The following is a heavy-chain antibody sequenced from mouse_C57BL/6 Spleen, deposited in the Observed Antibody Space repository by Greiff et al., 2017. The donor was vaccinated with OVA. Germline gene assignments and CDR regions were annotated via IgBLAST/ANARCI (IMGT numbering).Heavy chain of an antibody. CDR3: ASPHYDYPRYYAMDY. CDR1: GFTFSSYG. V-gene: IGHV5-6*01. CDR2: ISSGGSYT. Sequence: EVKLMESGGDLVKPGGSLKLSCAASGFTFSSYGMSWVRQTPDKRLEWVATISSGGSYTYSPDTVKGRFTISRDNAKNTLYLQMSSLKSEDTAMYYCASPHYDYPRYYAMDYWGQGTSVTVSS. J-gene: IGHJ4*01. D-gene: IGHD2-4*01.